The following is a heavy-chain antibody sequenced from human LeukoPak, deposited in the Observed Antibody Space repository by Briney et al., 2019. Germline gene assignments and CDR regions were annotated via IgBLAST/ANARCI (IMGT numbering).Heavy chain of an antibody. V-gene: IGHV4-59*01. CDR1: GGSISSYY. CDR3: ARVGYSYGFTIDY. CDR2: IYYSGST. D-gene: IGHD5-18*01. J-gene: IGHJ4*02. Sequence: SETLSLTCTVSGGSISSYYWSWIRQPPGKGLEWIGYIYYSGSTNYNPSLKSRVTISVDTSKNQFSLKLSSVTAADTAVNYCARVGYSYGFTIDYWGREPWSPSPQ.